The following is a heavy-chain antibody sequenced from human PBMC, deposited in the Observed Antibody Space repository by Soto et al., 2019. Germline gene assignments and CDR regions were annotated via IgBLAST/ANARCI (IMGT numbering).Heavy chain of an antibody. CDR1: GFTVSSNY. CDR3: ARSLARYYFDY. CDR2: IYSGGST. Sequence: GGSLRLSCAASGFTVSSNYMSWVRQAPGKGLEWVSVIYSGGSTYYADSVKGRFTISRDNSKNTLYLQMNSLRAEDTAVYYCARSLARYYFDYWGQGTLVTSPQ. J-gene: IGHJ4*02. V-gene: IGHV3-53*01.